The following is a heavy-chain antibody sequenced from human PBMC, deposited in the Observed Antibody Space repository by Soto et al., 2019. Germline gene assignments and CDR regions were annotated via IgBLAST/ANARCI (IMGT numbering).Heavy chain of an antibody. CDR1: GYSFTNYW. Sequence: ESLKISCKGSGYSFTNYWSGWVRQMPGKGLEWMGIINPADSDTRYSPSFQGQVTVSVDKSISTAYLQRGSLKASDTAMYYCVRPDSTGYYSHWGQGTPVTVSS. CDR2: INPADSDT. V-gene: IGHV5-51*01. CDR3: VRPDSTGYYSH. D-gene: IGHD3-9*01. J-gene: IGHJ4*02.